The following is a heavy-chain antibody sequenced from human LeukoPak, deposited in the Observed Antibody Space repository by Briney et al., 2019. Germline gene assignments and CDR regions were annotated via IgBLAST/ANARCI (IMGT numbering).Heavy chain of an antibody. D-gene: IGHD4-17*01. CDR2: ISYSGST. J-gene: IGHJ4*02. Sequence: SETLSLTCTVSGGSISSYYWSWIRQPPGKGLEWIGYISYSGSTNYNPSLKSRATISVDTSNNQFSLKLSSVTAADTAVYYCARVKEGEGTTAGIDYWGQGTLVTVAS. CDR1: GGSISSYY. V-gene: IGHV4-59*01. CDR3: ARVKEGEGTTAGIDY.